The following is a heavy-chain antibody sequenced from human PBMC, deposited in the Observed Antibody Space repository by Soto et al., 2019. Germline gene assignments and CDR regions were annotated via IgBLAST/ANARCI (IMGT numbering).Heavy chain of an antibody. CDR1: GGSISSYY. V-gene: IGHV4-59*01. Sequence: PSETLFLTCTVSGGSISSYYWSWIRQPPGKGLEWIGYIYYSGSTNYNPSLKSRVTISVDTSKNQFSLKLSSVTAADTAVYYCARGKYSSGYPSFDYWGQGTLVTVSS. D-gene: IGHD6-19*01. CDR2: IYYSGST. CDR3: ARGKYSSGYPSFDY. J-gene: IGHJ4*02.